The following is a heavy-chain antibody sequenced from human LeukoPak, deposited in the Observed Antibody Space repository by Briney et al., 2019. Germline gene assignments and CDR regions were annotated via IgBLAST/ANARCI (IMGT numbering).Heavy chain of an antibody. CDR2: INHSGST. CDR3: ARIRVTYYYGSGAPDAFDI. V-gene: IGHV4-34*01. D-gene: IGHD3-10*01. CDR1: GGSFSGYY. Sequence: PSETLSLTCAVYGGSFSGYYWSWLRQPPGKGLEWIGEINHSGSTNYNPSLKSRVTISVDTSKNQFSLKLSSVTAADTAVYYCARIRVTYYYGSGAPDAFDIWGQGTMVTVSS. J-gene: IGHJ3*02.